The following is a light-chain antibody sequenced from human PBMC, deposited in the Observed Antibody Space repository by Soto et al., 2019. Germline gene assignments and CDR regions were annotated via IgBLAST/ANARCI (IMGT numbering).Light chain of an antibody. CDR3: CSYAGSYTRV. CDR1: SSDVGGYNY. J-gene: IGLJ2*01. Sequence: QSALTQPRSVSGSPGQSVTISCTGTSSDVGGYNYVSWYQQHPGKAPKLIIYDVTERPSGVPDRFSGSKSGNTASLTISGLQAEDEADYHCCSYAGSYTRVFGGGTKRPVL. CDR2: DVT. V-gene: IGLV2-11*01.